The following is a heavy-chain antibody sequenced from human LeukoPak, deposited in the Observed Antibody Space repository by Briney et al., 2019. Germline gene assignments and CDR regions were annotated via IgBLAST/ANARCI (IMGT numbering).Heavy chain of an antibody. J-gene: IGHJ6*03. Sequence: GGSLRLSCAASGFTLSSFGMNWVRQAPGKELEWVSFISSSSSYIYYADSVKGRFTISGDNAKNSLYLQMNSLRAEDTAVYYCARGDYGDYKPGYYCYYYMDVWGKGTTVTISS. CDR1: GFTLSSFG. D-gene: IGHD4-17*01. CDR3: ARGDYGDYKPGYYCYYYMDV. V-gene: IGHV3-21*01. CDR2: ISSSSSYI.